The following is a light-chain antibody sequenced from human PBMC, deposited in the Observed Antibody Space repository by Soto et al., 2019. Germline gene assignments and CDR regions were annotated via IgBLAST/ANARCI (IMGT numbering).Light chain of an antibody. V-gene: IGLV1-47*02. CDR3: AAWDDSLSGPV. CDR1: RSNIGTNY. CDR2: SNS. Sequence: QSVLTQPPSASGTPGQRVTISCSGRRSNIGTNYVYWYQQFPGTAPKLLIHSNSHRPSGVPDRFSGPKSGTSASLAISGLRSDDEADYYCAAWDDSLSGPVFGGGTKLTVL. J-gene: IGLJ3*02.